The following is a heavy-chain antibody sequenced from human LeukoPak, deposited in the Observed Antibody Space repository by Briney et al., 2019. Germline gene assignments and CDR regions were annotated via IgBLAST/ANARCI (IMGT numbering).Heavy chain of an antibody. CDR1: GYTFTGYY. Sequence: ASVKVSCKASGYTFTGYYMHWVRQAPGQGLEWMGWINPNSGGTNYAQKFQGRVTMTRDTSISTAYMELSRLRSDDTAVYYCARHPAAAYSSGWYWDDNWFDPWGQGTLVTVSS. J-gene: IGHJ5*02. D-gene: IGHD6-19*01. V-gene: IGHV1-2*02. CDR3: ARHPAAAYSSGWYWDDNWFDP. CDR2: INPNSGGT.